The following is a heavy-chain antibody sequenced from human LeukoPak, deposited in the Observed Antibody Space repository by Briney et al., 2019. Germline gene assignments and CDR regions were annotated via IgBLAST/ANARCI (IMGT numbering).Heavy chain of an antibody. CDR2: SSGSGSTI. CDR1: GCTVSVDI. Sequence: AAALRISCAACGCTVSVDIRSWVCEAPVDLMDSTSYSSGSGSTIYYADSVKGRFTISRDNAKNSLYLQMNSLRAEDTAVYYCARVPQGGYYDSSGYSDYWGQGTLVTVSS. CDR3: ARVPQGGYYDSSGYSDY. V-gene: IGHV3-48*03. D-gene: IGHD3-22*01. J-gene: IGHJ4*02.